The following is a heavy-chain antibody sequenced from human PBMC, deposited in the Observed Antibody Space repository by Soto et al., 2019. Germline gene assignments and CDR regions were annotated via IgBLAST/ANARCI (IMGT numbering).Heavy chain of an antibody. CDR1: GFTFSSYG. D-gene: IGHD3-3*01. CDR2: ISYDGSNK. CDR3: ATRRNVLRFLEWSSGMEV. Sequence: QVQLVESGGGVVQPGRSLRLSCAASGFTFSSYGIHWVRQAPGKGLEWVAFISYDGSNKYYTDSVKGRFTISRDNSKNTLYLQMNGLRGEDTAVYYCATRRNVLRFLEWSSGMEVWGQGTTVNVSS. J-gene: IGHJ6*02. V-gene: IGHV3-30*03.